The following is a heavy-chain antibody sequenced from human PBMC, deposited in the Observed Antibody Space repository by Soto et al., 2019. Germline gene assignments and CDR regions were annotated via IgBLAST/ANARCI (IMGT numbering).Heavy chain of an antibody. CDR3: ARGGYGDYPRDY. CDR2: IWYDGSNK. CDR1: GFTFSSYG. J-gene: IGHJ4*02. D-gene: IGHD4-17*01. Sequence: QVQLVESGGGVVQPGRSLRLSCAASGFTFSSYGMHWVRQAPGKGLEWVAVIWYDGSNKYYADSVKGRFTISRDNSKNTLYLQMNSLRAEDTALYYCARGGYGDYPRDYWGQGTLVTVSS. V-gene: IGHV3-33*01.